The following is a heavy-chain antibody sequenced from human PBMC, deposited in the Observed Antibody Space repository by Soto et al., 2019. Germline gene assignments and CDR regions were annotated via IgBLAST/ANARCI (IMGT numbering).Heavy chain of an antibody. CDR1: GFTFSSYA. CDR3: AKLGFVLMELYYFHQ. J-gene: IGHJ4*01. Sequence: EVQLLESGGGLVQPGGSLRLSCKASGFTFSSYAISWVRQAPGKELEWVSTISGNSGKTNYAESVKGRFSISRDNSKNTVHLQLDSLRAEDTAVYFCAKLGFVLMELYYFHQWGHGTLVTVSS. V-gene: IGHV3-23*01. CDR2: ISGNSGKT. D-gene: IGHD2-8*01.